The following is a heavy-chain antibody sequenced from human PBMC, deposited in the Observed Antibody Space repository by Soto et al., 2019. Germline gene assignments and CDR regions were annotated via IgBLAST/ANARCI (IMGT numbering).Heavy chain of an antibody. V-gene: IGHV3-30*04. CDR3: TRDMYSSDYFVKWFEP. J-gene: IGHJ5*02. Sequence: QVRLVESGGGVVQPVRSLRLSCTASGFSFSSYAMYWFRQPPGKGLEWVAVISKDGMNKNYADSVKGRVTVSRDNANYSLDLQLNSLRGEDTAMYYCTRDMYSSDYFVKWFEPWGQGTLVTVSS. D-gene: IGHD6-19*01. CDR1: GFSFSSYA. CDR2: ISKDGMNK.